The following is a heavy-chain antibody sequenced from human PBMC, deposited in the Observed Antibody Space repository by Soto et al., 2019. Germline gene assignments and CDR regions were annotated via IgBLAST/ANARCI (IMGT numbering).Heavy chain of an antibody. D-gene: IGHD4-17*01. V-gene: IGHV3-23*01. J-gene: IGHJ5*02. CDR1: GFTFSSYA. CDR2: ISGSGDRT. CDR3: ATAVSSTVTIDWLDP. Sequence: EVQLLESGGGLVQPGGSLRLSCAASGFTFSSYAMSWVRQAPGKGLEWVSGISGSGDRTYYADSVKGRFTISRDNSKHTLYLHMNSLGVEDTAVYYCATAVSSTVTIDWLDPWGQGTLVTVSS.